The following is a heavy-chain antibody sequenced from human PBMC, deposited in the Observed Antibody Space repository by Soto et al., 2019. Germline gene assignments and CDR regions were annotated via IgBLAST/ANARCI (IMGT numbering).Heavy chain of an antibody. J-gene: IGHJ6*02. D-gene: IGHD1-1*01. V-gene: IGHV3-74*01. Sequence: EVQLVESGGGLVQPGGSLRLSCAASGFAFSTYWMHWVRQAPGKGLLWVSRIKFDGSSTYYGDSVKGRFTISRDDAKNTLCLQMNGLRVDDTAVYYCARGAKNVYAMDVWGQGTTVTVSS. CDR1: GFAFSTYW. CDR2: IKFDGSST. CDR3: ARGAKNVYAMDV.